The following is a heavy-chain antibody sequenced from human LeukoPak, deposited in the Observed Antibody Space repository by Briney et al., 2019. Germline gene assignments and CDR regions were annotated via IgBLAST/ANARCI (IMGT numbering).Heavy chain of an antibody. Sequence: SETLSLTCTVSGGSISSGSYYWSWIRQPAGKGLEWIGRIYTSGSTNYNPSLKSRVTISVDTSKNQFSLKLSSVTAADTAVYYCARGGANYYGSSGYFYWGQGTLVTVSS. V-gene: IGHV4-61*02. CDR2: IYTSGST. D-gene: IGHD3-22*01. J-gene: IGHJ4*02. CDR3: ARGGANYYGSSGYFY. CDR1: GGSISSGSYY.